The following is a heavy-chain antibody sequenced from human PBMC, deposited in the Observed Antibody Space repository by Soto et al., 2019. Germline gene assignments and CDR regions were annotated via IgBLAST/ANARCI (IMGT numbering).Heavy chain of an antibody. CDR1: GFTLTTYG. V-gene: IGHV3-30*18. Sequence: GGSLRLSCAASGFTLTTYGMHWVRQAPGKGLEWVAAMSYDGTKEYYADSVKGRFTISRDSSRNTLFLQLNSLRAEDTAVYYCAKEFGSTWIDHWGEGTLVTVSS. CDR2: MSYDGTKE. J-gene: IGHJ4*02. D-gene: IGHD6-13*01. CDR3: AKEFGSTWIDH.